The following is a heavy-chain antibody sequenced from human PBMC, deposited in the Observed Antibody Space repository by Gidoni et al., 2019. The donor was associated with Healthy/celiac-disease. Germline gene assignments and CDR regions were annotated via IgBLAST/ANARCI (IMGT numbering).Heavy chain of an antibody. V-gene: IGHV3-21*01. CDR1: GFTFSSYS. J-gene: IGHJ4*02. CDR3: ARDMEAYGSGSYYFDY. Sequence: EVLLVESGGGLVKPGGSLRLSCAASGFTFSSYSMNWVRQAPGKGLEWVSSISSSSSYIYYADSVKGRFTISRDNAKNSLYLQMNSLRAEDTAVYYCARDMEAYGSGSYYFDYWGQGTLVTVSS. D-gene: IGHD3-10*01. CDR2: ISSSSSYI.